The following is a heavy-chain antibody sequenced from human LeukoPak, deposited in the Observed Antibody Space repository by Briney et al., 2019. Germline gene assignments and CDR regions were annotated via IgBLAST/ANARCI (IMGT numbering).Heavy chain of an antibody. Sequence: GGSLRLSCAASGLTVSSNYMTWVRQAPGKGLEWVSVIYSGDTTYYADSVKGRFIISRDNSKNTLYLQMNSLRAEDTAVYYCARKYYYDSSGSDAFDIWGQGTMVTVSS. CDR1: GLTVSSNY. V-gene: IGHV3-66*01. CDR3: ARKYYYDSSGSDAFDI. D-gene: IGHD3-22*01. J-gene: IGHJ3*02. CDR2: IYSGDTT.